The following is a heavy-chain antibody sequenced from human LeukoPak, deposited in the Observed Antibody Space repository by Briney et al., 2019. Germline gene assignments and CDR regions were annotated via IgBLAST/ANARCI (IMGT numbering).Heavy chain of an antibody. D-gene: IGHD6-19*01. Sequence: GGSLRLSCAASGFIFTNAWMNWVRQAPGKGLEWVAVVAYDGDKKYCADSVKGRFTISRDNSKNTLFLEMNSLRAEDTALYYCAKSYNTGWYVVDYWGQGILVTVSP. J-gene: IGHJ4*02. CDR1: GFIFTNAW. CDR3: AKSYNTGWYVVDY. V-gene: IGHV3-30*18. CDR2: VAYDGDKK.